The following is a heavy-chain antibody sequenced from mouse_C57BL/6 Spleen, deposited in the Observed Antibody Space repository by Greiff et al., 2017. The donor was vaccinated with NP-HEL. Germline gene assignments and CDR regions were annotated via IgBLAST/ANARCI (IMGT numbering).Heavy chain of an antibody. CDR3: ARGDGSSIYAMDY. V-gene: IGHV1-52*01. CDR1: GYTFTSYW. J-gene: IGHJ4*01. D-gene: IGHD1-1*01. Sequence: VQLQQPGAELVRPGSSVKLSCKASGYTFTSYWMHWVKQRPIQGLEWIGNIDPSDSETHYNQKFKDKATLTVDKSSSTAYMQLSSLTSEDSAVYYCARGDGSSIYAMDYWGQGTSVTVSS. CDR2: IDPSDSET.